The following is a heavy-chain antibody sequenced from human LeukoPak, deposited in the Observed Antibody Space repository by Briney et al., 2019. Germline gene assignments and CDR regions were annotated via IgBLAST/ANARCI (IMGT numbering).Heavy chain of an antibody. V-gene: IGHV1-2*02. CDR1: GGIFSSYA. D-gene: IGHD4-23*01. CDR3: ASHDYGGH. J-gene: IGHJ4*02. Sequence: ASVKVSCKASGGIFSSYAISWVRQAPGQGLEWMGWINSNSGGTNYAQKFQGRVTMTRDTSNSTAYMELSRLRSDDTAVYYCASHDYGGHWGQGTLVTVSS. CDR2: INSNSGGT.